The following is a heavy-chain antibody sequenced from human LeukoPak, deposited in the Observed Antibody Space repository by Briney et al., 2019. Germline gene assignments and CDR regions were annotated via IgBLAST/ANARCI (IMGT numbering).Heavy chain of an antibody. D-gene: IGHD2-2*03. CDR2: IRYDGSNK. J-gene: IGHJ3*02. V-gene: IGHV3-30*02. CDR3: ATLDIVVVSAARNAFDI. Sequence: GGSLRLSXAASGFTFSSYGMHWVCQAPGKGLEWVAFIRYDGSNKYYADSVKGRFTISRDNSKNTLYLQMNSLRAEDTAVYYCATLDIVVVSAARNAFDIWGQGTMVTVSS. CDR1: GFTFSSYG.